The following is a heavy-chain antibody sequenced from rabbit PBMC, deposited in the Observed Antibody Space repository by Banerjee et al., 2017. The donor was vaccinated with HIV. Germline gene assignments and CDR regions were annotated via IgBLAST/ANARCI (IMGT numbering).Heavy chain of an antibody. Sequence: QLKESGGGLVQPGGSLKLSCKASGIDFSLYYMSWVRQAPGKGLEWIGYIDPIFGSTYYATWGDGRFTISSHNAQNTLYLQLNSLTAADTATYFCARGYDDYGDDPYYFNLWGPGTLVTVS. D-gene: IGHD2-1*01. CDR3: ARGYDDYGDDPYYFNL. J-gene: IGHJ4*01. CDR1: GIDFSLYY. V-gene: IGHV1S7*01. CDR2: IDPIFGST.